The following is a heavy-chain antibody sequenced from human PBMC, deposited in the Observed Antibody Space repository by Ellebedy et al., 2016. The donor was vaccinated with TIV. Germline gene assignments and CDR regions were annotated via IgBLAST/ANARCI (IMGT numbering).Heavy chain of an antibody. CDR1: GFTVSSNY. V-gene: IGHV3-53*01. CDR3: ARVGWLGDFQH. J-gene: IGHJ1*01. D-gene: IGHD6-19*01. Sequence: GGSLRLSXAASGFTVSSNYMSWVRQAPGKGLEWVSVIYSGGSTYYADSVKGRFTISRDNSKNTLYLQMNSLRAEDTAVYYCARVGWLGDFQHWGQGTLVTVSS. CDR2: IYSGGST.